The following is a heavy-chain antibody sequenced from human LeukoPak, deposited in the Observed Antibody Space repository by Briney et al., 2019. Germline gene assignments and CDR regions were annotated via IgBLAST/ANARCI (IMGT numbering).Heavy chain of an antibody. CDR3: AKDLPYCSGGSCYSGGLDA. Sequence: SLTLSCAVSGLPFDDYDVPCARHAPGKGVEWVTGIRWNSGSIGYADSVKGRFTISRDNAKNSLYLQMNSLRAEDTALYYCAKDLPYCSGGSCYSGGLDAWGQGTLVTVSS. J-gene: IGHJ5*02. CDR2: IRWNSGSI. CDR1: GLPFDDYD. D-gene: IGHD2-15*01. V-gene: IGHV3-9*01.